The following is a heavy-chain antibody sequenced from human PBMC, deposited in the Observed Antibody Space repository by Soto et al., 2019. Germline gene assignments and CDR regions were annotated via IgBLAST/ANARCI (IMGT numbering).Heavy chain of an antibody. D-gene: IGHD4-17*01. J-gene: IGHJ4*02. Sequence: QLQLQESGPGLVKPAETLSLTCTVSGGSISSSSYYWGWIRQPPGKGLEWIGSIYYSGSTYYNPSIKSRVTISVDTSKNQFSLKLSSVTAADTAVYYCARHRDYGDQFDYWGQGILVTVSS. CDR1: GGSISSSSYY. V-gene: IGHV4-39*01. CDR2: IYYSGST. CDR3: ARHRDYGDQFDY.